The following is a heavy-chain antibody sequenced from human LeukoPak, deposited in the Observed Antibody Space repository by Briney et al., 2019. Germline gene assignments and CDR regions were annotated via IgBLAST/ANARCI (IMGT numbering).Heavy chain of an antibody. Sequence: PGGSLRLSCAASGFTFSSYAMSWVRQAPGKGLEWVSAISGSGGSTYYADSVKGRFTISRDNSKNTLYLQMNSLRAEDTAVYYCAKIRLAVVITTGFDYWGQGTLVTVSS. D-gene: IGHD3-22*01. CDR2: ISGSGGST. J-gene: IGHJ4*02. V-gene: IGHV3-23*01. CDR3: AKIRLAVVITTGFDY. CDR1: GFTFSSYA.